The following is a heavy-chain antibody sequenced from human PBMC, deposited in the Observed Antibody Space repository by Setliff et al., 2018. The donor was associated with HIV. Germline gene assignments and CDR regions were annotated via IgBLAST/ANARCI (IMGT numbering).Heavy chain of an antibody. D-gene: IGHD5-12*01. V-gene: IGHV3-15*01. Sequence: NPGGSLRLSCAASGFTFSNAWMSWVRQAPGRGLEWVGRIKSKTDGGTTDYAAPVKGRFTISRDDSKNTLYLQMNSLKTEDTAVYYCTTSGYDYGVLLRPPPPDDYWGQGTLVTVSS. CDR1: GFTFSNAW. J-gene: IGHJ4*02. CDR2: IKSKTDGGTT. CDR3: TTSGYDYGVLLRPPPPDDY.